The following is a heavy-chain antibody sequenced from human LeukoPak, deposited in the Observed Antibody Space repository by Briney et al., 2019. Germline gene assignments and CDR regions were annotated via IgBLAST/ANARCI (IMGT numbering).Heavy chain of an antibody. D-gene: IGHD5-18*01. V-gene: IGHV3-23*01. Sequence: GGSLRLSCAASGFTLSSYAMTWVRQAPGRGLEWVSSVDGGGGGTYYADSVKGRFTISRDNSKDTLYLQMNSLRAEDTGVYYCAKDVGYSYGYLDYWGQGTLVTVSS. CDR1: GFTLSSYA. CDR2: VDGGGGGT. CDR3: AKDVGYSYGYLDY. J-gene: IGHJ4*02.